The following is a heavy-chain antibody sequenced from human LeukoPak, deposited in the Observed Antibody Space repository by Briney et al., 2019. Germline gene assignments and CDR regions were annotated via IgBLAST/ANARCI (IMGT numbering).Heavy chain of an antibody. Sequence: PGGSLRLSCAASGFTFSSYAIQWVRQAPGKGLEWVSSISSSGSYIYYADSVKGRFTISRDNAKNSLYLQMNSLRAEDTAVYYCARDPESSTSKNNWFDPWGQRTLVTVSS. CDR3: ARDPESSTSKNNWFDP. CDR2: ISSSGSYI. D-gene: IGHD2-2*01. J-gene: IGHJ5*02. V-gene: IGHV3-21*01. CDR1: GFTFSSYA.